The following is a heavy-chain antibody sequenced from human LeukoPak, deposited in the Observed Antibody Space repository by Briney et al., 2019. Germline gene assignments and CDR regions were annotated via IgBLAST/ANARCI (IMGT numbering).Heavy chain of an antibody. CDR2: ISYDGSNK. Sequence: GRSLRLSCAASGFTFSSYAMHRVREAPGPGLEWGAVISYDGSNKYYADSVKGRFTISRDNSKNTLYLQMNSLRAEDTAVYYCARDYSSGWSGMDVWGKGTTVTVSS. V-gene: IGHV3-30*04. D-gene: IGHD6-19*01. J-gene: IGHJ6*04. CDR1: GFTFSSYA. CDR3: ARDYSSGWSGMDV.